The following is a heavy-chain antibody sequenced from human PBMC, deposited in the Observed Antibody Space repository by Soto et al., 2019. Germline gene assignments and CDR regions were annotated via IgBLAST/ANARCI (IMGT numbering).Heavy chain of an antibody. J-gene: IGHJ6*02. V-gene: IGHV3-23*01. D-gene: IGHD3-10*01. Sequence: GGSLRLSCAASGFTFRNYAVSWVRQAPGKGLEWVSAISGSGYSTYYTDSVKGRFTISRDNSKNTLYLQMNSLRAEDTAVYYCAKVESTYYGSGSPYYYYGMDVWGQGTTVTVSS. CDR3: AKVESTYYGSGSPYYYYGMDV. CDR2: ISGSGYST. CDR1: GFTFRNYA.